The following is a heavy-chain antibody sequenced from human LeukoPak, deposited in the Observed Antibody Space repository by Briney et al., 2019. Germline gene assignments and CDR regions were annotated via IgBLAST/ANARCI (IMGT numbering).Heavy chain of an antibody. D-gene: IGHD2-2*01. CDR1: GYTFTSYG. CDR2: ISAYNGNT. J-gene: IGHJ4*02. V-gene: IGHV1-18*01. Sequence: ASVKVSCKASGYTFTSYGISWVRQAPGQGLEWMGWISAYNGNTNYAQKLQGRVTMTTDTSTSTAYMELRSLRSDDTAVYYCTRGRYCSNTSCLPPAHWGQGTLVTVSS. CDR3: TRGRYCSNTSCLPPAH.